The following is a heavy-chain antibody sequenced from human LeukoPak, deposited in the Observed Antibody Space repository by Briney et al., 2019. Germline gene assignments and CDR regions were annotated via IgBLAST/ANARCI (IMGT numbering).Heavy chain of an antibody. CDR3: ARIVVVPAAPNYYYGMDV. D-gene: IGHD2-2*01. Sequence: PSETLSLTCTVSGGSISSYYWSWIRQPPGKGLEWIGYIYYSGSTNYNPSLKSRVTISVDTSKNQFSLKLSPVTAADTAVYYCARIVVVPAAPNYYYGMDVWGQGTTVTVSS. V-gene: IGHV4-59*08. CDR2: IYYSGST. CDR1: GGSISSYY. J-gene: IGHJ6*02.